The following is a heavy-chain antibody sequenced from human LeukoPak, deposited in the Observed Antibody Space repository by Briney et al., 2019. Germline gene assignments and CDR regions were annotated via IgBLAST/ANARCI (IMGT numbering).Heavy chain of an antibody. V-gene: IGHV1-69*13. CDR2: IIPIFGTA. J-gene: IGHJ3*02. CDR1: GGTFSSYA. Sequence: ASVKVSCKASGGTFSSYAISWVRQAPGQGLEWMGGIIPIFGTANYAQKFQGRVTITADESTSTAYMELSSLRSEDTAVYYCARDCSGGSCYGAFDIWGQGTMVTVSS. D-gene: IGHD2-15*01. CDR3: ARDCSGGSCYGAFDI.